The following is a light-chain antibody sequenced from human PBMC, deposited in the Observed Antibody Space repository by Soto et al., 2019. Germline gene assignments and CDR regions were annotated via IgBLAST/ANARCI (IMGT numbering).Light chain of an antibody. Sequence: QSVLTQPPSASGTPGQRVTISCSGSSSNIGSNTVNWYQQLPGPAPKLLFYSNNQRPSGVPDRLSGSKSGTSASLAISGRQSEDEADYYCAAGDDSLNGVVFGGGTKLTVL. V-gene: IGLV1-44*01. CDR3: AAGDDSLNGVV. CDR2: SNN. CDR1: SSNIGSNT. J-gene: IGLJ2*01.